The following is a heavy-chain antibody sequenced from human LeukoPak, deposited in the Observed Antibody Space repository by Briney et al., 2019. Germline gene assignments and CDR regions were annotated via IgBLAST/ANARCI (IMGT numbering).Heavy chain of an antibody. CDR2: ISSSSSTI. D-gene: IGHD6-19*01. CDR1: GFTFSSYS. Sequence: PGGSLRLSCAASGFTFSSYSMNWVRQAPGKGLEWVSYISSSSSTIYYADSVKGRFTISRDNAKNSLYLQVNSLRAEDTAVYYCARDGWDIAVAAYDYWGQGTLVTVSS. CDR3: ARDGWDIAVAAYDY. V-gene: IGHV3-48*01. J-gene: IGHJ4*02.